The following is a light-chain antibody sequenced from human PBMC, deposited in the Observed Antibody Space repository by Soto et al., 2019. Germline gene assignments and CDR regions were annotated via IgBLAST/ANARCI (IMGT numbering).Light chain of an antibody. Sequence: QALVTQEPSLTVSPGGTVTLTCGSSTGAVTSGHYPYWFQQKPGQAPRTLIYDTSNKHSWTPARFSGSLLGGKAALTLSGAQPEDEAEYYCLLSYSGARLVVFGGGTKVTVL. CDR2: DTS. CDR1: TGAVTSGHY. J-gene: IGLJ2*01. V-gene: IGLV7-46*01. CDR3: LLSYSGARLVV.